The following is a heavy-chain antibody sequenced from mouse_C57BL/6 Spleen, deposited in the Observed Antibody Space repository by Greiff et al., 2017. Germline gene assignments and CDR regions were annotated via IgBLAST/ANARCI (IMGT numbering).Heavy chain of an antibody. V-gene: IGHV1-69*01. J-gene: IGHJ1*03. CDR2: IDPSDSYT. CDR1: GYTFTSYW. CDR3: ARKEDNYYGSSYGYFDV. Sequence: VQLQQPGAELVMPGASVKLSCKASGYTFTSYWMHWVKQRPGQGLEWIGEIDPSDSYTNYNQKFKGKSTLTVDKSSSTAYMQLSSLTSEDSAVYYCARKEDNYYGSSYGYFDVWGTGTTVTVSS. D-gene: IGHD1-1*01.